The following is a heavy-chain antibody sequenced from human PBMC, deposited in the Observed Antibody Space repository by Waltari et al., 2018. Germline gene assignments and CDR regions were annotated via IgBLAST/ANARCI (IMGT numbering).Heavy chain of an antibody. V-gene: IGHV4-59*08. D-gene: IGHD3-22*01. J-gene: IGHJ4*02. CDR2: HRNTGST. CDR1: GDFPSDDH. Sequence: HVQLQESGPGLVKPSETLSLTCTVSGDFPSDDHWTWLRQAPGKGLEWIAYHRNTGSTKRNPSLESRVTISADTSKKQFTLRLTSVTAADTAVYYCARLPTKYYDSLGWGFFDQWGQGILVTVSS. CDR3: ARLPTKYYDSLGWGFFDQ.